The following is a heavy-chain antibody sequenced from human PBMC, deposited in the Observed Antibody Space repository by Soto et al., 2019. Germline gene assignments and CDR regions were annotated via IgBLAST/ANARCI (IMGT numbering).Heavy chain of an antibody. J-gene: IGHJ6*02. CDR1: GGSFSGYY. CDR2: INHSGST. D-gene: IGHD3-3*01. Sequence: ETLSLTCAVYGGSFSGYYWSWILHPPLKGLEWIWEINHSGSTNYNPSLKSRVTISVDTSKNQFSLKLSSVTAADTAVYYCARASITIFGVVIPSRIWGQGTTVTVSS. CDR3: ARASITIFGVVIPSRI. V-gene: IGHV4-34*01.